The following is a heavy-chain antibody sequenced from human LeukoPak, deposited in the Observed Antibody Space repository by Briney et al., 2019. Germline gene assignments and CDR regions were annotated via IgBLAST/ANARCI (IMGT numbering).Heavy chain of an antibody. J-gene: IGHJ6*02. V-gene: IGHV3-30*18. Sequence: GGSLRLSFAASGFTFSSYGMHWVRQAPGKGLEWVAVISYDGSNKYYADSVKGRFTISRDNSKNTLYLQMNSLRAEDTAVYYCAKDSEAGDLDYYYYYGMDVWGQGTTVTVSS. CDR1: GFTFSSYG. CDR3: AKDSEAGDLDYYYYYGMDV. D-gene: IGHD4-17*01. CDR2: ISYDGSNK.